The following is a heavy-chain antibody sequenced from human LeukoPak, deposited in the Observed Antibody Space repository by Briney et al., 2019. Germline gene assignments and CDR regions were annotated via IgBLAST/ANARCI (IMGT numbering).Heavy chain of an antibody. D-gene: IGHD3-10*01. Sequence: GGSMRLSCAASGFTFSSYWMSWVRQAPGKGLEWVGHIRSTADGGTTHYAELVKGRFTISRDDSQNTVYLQMNSLKTEDTAVYYCTTDLWFAEISHPFDYWGQGTLVTVSS. J-gene: IGHJ4*02. V-gene: IGHV3-15*01. CDR3: TTDLWFAEISHPFDY. CDR1: GFTFSSYW. CDR2: IRSTADGGTT.